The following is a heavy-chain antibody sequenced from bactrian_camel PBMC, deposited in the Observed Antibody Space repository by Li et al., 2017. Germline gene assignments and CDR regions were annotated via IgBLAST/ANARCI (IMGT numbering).Heavy chain of an antibody. CDR2: IGPVDDK. D-gene: IGHD2*01. CDR1: GYTASVNC. CDR3: AASPSDWAFMY. J-gene: IGHJ4*01. Sequence: VQLVESGGGSVQAGGSLRLACAASGYTASVNCVGWFRQAPGKGLEWVSAIGPVDDKYYADSVKGRFTIYRDNANDALYPQLNSLKTEDTAMYYCAASPSDWAFMYWGQGTQVTVS. V-gene: IGHV3S1*01.